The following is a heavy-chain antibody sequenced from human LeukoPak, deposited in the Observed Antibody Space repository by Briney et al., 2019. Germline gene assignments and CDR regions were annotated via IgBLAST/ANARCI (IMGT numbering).Heavy chain of an antibody. Sequence: GGSLRLSCAASGFTFSDYYMSWIRQAPGKGLEWVSYISSSGSTIYYADSVKGRFTISRDNAKNSLYLQMNSLRADDTAVYYCARSITMVRGIHDAFDIWGQGTMVTVS. CDR1: GFTFSDYY. J-gene: IGHJ3*02. V-gene: IGHV3-11*01. D-gene: IGHD3-10*01. CDR2: ISSSGSTI. CDR3: ARSITMVRGIHDAFDI.